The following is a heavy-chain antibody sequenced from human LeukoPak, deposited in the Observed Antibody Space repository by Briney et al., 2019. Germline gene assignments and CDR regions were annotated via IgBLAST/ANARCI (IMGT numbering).Heavy chain of an antibody. CDR3: ARDLNWNYEVSYYYYGMDV. V-gene: IGHV3-66*01. Sequence: PGGSLRLSCAASGFTVSSNYMSWVRQAPGKGLEWVSVIYSGGSTYYADSVKGRFTISRDNSKNTLYLQMNSLRAEDTAVYYCARDLNWNYEVSYYYYGMDVWGQGTTVTVSS. CDR1: GFTVSSNY. D-gene: IGHD1-7*01. J-gene: IGHJ6*02. CDR2: IYSGGST.